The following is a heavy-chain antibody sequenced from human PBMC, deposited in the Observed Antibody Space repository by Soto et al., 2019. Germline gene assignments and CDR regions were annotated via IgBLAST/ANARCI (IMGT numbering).Heavy chain of an antibody. CDR2: IYYSGST. CDR1: GGSISSGGYY. J-gene: IGHJ6*02. V-gene: IGHV4-31*03. D-gene: IGHD3-22*01. Sequence: QVQLQESGPGLVKPSQTLSLTCTVSGGSISSGGYYWRWIRQHPGKGLEWIGYIYYSGSTYYNPSLKSRVTLSVDTSKNHCSLKLSSVTAADTAVYYCAIDRKYYDSSGYGGDYYYGMDVWGQGTTVTVSS. CDR3: AIDRKYYDSSGYGGDYYYGMDV.